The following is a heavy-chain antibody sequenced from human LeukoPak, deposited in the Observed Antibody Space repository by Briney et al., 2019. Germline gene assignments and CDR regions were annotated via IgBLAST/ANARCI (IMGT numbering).Heavy chain of an antibody. D-gene: IGHD1-26*01. CDR1: GFTFSNYW. V-gene: IGHV3-7*03. CDR3: ARLNSGRAYGDAFDI. CDR2: IKEVGTEK. J-gene: IGHJ3*02. Sequence: AGGSLRLSCAASGFTFSNYWMTWVRQAPGKGLEWVAKIKEVGTEKYYVDSVKGRFTVSRDNAKNSLYLQMNSLRAEDTAMYYCARLNSGRAYGDAFDIWGQGTMVTVSS.